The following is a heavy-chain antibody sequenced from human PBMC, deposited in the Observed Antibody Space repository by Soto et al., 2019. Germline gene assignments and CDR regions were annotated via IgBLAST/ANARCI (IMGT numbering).Heavy chain of an antibody. Sequence: SETLSLTCTVSGGSISSGGYYWSWIRQHPGKGLEWIGYIYYSGSTYYNPSLKSRVTISVDTSKNQFSLKLSSVTAADTAVYYCARFPVRVGAGWFDPWGQGTLVTVSS. CDR3: ARFPVRVGAGWFDP. J-gene: IGHJ5*02. D-gene: IGHD3-16*01. CDR2: IYYSGST. V-gene: IGHV4-31*03. CDR1: GGSISSGGYY.